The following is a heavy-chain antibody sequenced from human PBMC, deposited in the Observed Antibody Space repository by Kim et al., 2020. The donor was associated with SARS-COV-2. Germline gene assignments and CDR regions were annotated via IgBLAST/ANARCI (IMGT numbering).Heavy chain of an antibody. D-gene: IGHD3-10*01. CDR1: GFTFSSYW. CDR3: AREGVREPTPEKPPRIYNWFDP. Sequence: GGSLRLSCAASGFTFSSYWMSWVRQAPGKGLEWVANIKQDGSEKYYVDSVKGRFTISRDNAKNSLYLQMNSLRAEDTAVYYCAREGVREPTPEKPPRIYNWFDPWGQGTLVTVSS. V-gene: IGHV3-7*01. J-gene: IGHJ5*02. CDR2: IKQDGSEK.